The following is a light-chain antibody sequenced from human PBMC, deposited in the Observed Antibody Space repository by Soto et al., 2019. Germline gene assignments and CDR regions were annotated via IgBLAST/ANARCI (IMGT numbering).Light chain of an antibody. CDR2: EVS. CDR3: SSYTSSSTQV. CDR1: SSDVGGYNF. Sequence: QSALTQPASVSRSPGQSITISCTGTSSDVGGYNFVSWYQHHPGKAPKLMIYEVSNRPSGVSNRFSGSKSGNTASLTISGLQAEDEADYYCSSYTSSSTQVFGTGTKVTVL. V-gene: IGLV2-14*01. J-gene: IGLJ1*01.